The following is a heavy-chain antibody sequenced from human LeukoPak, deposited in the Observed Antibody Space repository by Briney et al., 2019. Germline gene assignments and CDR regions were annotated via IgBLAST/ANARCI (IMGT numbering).Heavy chain of an antibody. CDR1: GFSVSDYY. V-gene: IGHV3-21*01. CDR3: ARGELELVDY. Sequence: PGGSLRLSCAVSGFSVSDYYMSWVRQAPGKGLEWVSSISSSSSYIYYADSVKGRFTISRDTAKNSPYLQMNSLRAEDTAVYYCARGELELVDYWGQGTLVTVSS. J-gene: IGHJ4*02. D-gene: IGHD1-7*01. CDR2: ISSSSSYI.